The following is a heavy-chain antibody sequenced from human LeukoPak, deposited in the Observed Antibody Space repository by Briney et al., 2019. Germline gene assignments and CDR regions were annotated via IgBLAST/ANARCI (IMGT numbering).Heavy chain of an antibody. CDR3: ARGPRAYCGGDCYYFDY. D-gene: IGHD2-21*02. V-gene: IGHV3-64*01. CDR2: ISSNGGST. CDR1: GFTFSSYA. J-gene: IGHJ4*02. Sequence: GGSLRLSCAASGFTFSSYAMHWVRQAPGKGLEYVSAISSNGGSTYYANSVKGRFTISRDNSKNTLYLQMGSLRAEDMAVYCCARGPRAYCGGDCYYFDYWGQGTLVTVSS.